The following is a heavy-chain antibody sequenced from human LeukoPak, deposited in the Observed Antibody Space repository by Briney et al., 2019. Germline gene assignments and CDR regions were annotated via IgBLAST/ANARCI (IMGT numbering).Heavy chain of an antibody. J-gene: IGHJ4*02. CDR3: AKDQKSIAATGYDY. CDR2: ISGSGGST. Sequence: PGGSLRLSCAASGFTFANYAMSWVRQRPGKGLEWVSTISGSGGSTYYADAVKGRFTISRDNSKNSLFLQMNSLRADDTAVYFCAKDQKSIAATGYDYWGQGTLVTVSS. V-gene: IGHV3-23*01. D-gene: IGHD6-13*01. CDR1: GFTFANYA.